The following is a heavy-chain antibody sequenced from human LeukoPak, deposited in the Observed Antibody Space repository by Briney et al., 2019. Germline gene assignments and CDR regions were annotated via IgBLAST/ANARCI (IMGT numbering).Heavy chain of an antibody. CDR2: IYYSGST. CDR1: GGSISSGGYY. J-gene: IGHJ4*02. V-gene: IGHV4-31*03. CDR3: ARVLDYGDYVRRSFDY. D-gene: IGHD4-17*01. Sequence: PSETLSLTCTVSGGSISSGGYYWSWIRQHPGTGLEWIGYIYYSGSTYYNPSLKSRVTISVDTSKNQFSLKLSSVTAADTAVYYCARVLDYGDYVRRSFDYWGQGTLVTVSS.